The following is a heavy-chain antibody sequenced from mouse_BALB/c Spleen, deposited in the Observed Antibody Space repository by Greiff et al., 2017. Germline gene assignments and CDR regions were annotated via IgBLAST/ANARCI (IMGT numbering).Heavy chain of an antibody. D-gene: IGHD2-14*01. Sequence: EVQGVESGPGLVKPSQSLSLTCTVTGYSITSDYAWNWIRQFPGNKLEWMGYISYSGSTSYNPSLKSRISITRDTSKNQFFLQLNSVTTEDTATYYCAREDRYDGLFAYWGQGTLVTVSA. CDR1: GYSITSDYA. J-gene: IGHJ3*01. CDR3: AREDRYDGLFAY. V-gene: IGHV3-2*02. CDR2: ISYSGST.